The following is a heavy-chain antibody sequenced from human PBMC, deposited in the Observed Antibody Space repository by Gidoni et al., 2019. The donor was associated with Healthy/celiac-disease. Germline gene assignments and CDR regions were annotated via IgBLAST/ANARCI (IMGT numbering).Heavy chain of an antibody. J-gene: IGHJ6*02. CDR2: INPSGGST. CDR1: GYTFTSYY. V-gene: IGHV1-46*03. D-gene: IGHD2-2*01. CDR3: ARANIVVVPAADLYYYYYGMDV. Sequence: QVQLVQSGAEVKKPGASVKVSCTAAGYTFTSYYLHWVRQAPGQGLEWMGIINPSGGSTSYAQEFQGRVTMTRDTSTSTVYMELSSLRSEDTAVYYCARANIVVVPAADLYYYYYGMDVWGQGTTVTVSS.